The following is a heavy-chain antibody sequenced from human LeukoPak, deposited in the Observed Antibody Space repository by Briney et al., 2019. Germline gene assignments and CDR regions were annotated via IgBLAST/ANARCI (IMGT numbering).Heavy chain of an antibody. CDR2: ISYDGSNK. D-gene: IGHD2-15*01. Sequence: GGSLRLSCAASGFTFSSYAMHWVRQAPGKGLEWVAVISYDGSNKYYADSVKGRSTISRDNSKNTLYLQMNSLRAEDTAVYYCARDIGYCSGGSCSNDAFDIWGQGTMVTVSS. J-gene: IGHJ3*02. CDR1: GFTFSSYA. CDR3: ARDIGYCSGGSCSNDAFDI. V-gene: IGHV3-30*04.